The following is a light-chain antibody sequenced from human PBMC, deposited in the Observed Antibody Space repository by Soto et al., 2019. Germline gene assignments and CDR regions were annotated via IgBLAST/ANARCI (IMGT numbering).Light chain of an antibody. CDR2: EVS. J-gene: IGLJ2*01. V-gene: IGLV2-14*01. Sequence: QSALTQPASVSGSPGQSVTISCTGTTSDVGGYISVSWFQHHPGKAPKLIIFEVSNRPSGISDRFSGFKSANTAYLTISGVQPEDEADYHCSSYTTIKTVVFGGGTKLTVL. CDR1: TSDVGGYIS. CDR3: SSYTTIKTVV.